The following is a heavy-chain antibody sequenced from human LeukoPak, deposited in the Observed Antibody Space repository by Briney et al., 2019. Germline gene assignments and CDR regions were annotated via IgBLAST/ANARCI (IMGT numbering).Heavy chain of an antibody. CDR3: ARGRGYYYDSSGVHAFDI. Sequence: ASVKVSCKASGGTFSSYAISWVRQAPGQGLEWMGGIIPIFGTANYAQKFQGRVTITADESTSTAYMELSSLRSEDTAVYYCARGRGYYYDSSGVHAFDIWGQGTMVTVSS. CDR2: IIPIFGTA. J-gene: IGHJ3*02. D-gene: IGHD3-22*01. CDR1: GGTFSSYA. V-gene: IGHV1-69*13.